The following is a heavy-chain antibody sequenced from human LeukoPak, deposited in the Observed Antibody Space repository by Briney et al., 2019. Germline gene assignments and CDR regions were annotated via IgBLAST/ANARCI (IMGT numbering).Heavy chain of an antibody. D-gene: IGHD3-3*01. V-gene: IGHV3-23*01. Sequence: GGSLRLSCAASGFTFSSYAMSWVRQAPGKGLEWVSAISGSGGSTYYADSVKGRFTISRDNSKNTLYLQMNSLRAEDTAVYYCARPDRLRFLEWLLWDAFDIWGQGTMVTVSS. CDR2: ISGSGGST. CDR1: GFTFSSYA. J-gene: IGHJ3*02. CDR3: ARPDRLRFLEWLLWDAFDI.